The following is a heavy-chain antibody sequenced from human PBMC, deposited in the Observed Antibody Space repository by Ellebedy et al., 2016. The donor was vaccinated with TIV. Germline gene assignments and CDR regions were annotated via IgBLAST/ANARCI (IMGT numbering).Heavy chain of an antibody. CDR2: INYSGST. V-gene: IGHV4-61*01. J-gene: IGHJ4*02. D-gene: IGHD5/OR15-5a*01. Sequence: SETLSLTXSVSGGSVNSGSHYWSWIRQPPGKGLEWIANINYSGSTKYNPSLKSRVTISADTSKNQFSLELSSVTAADTAVYFCANSLGVSTGLDYWGQGTLVTVSS. CDR3: ANSLGVSTGLDY. CDR1: GGSVNSGSHY.